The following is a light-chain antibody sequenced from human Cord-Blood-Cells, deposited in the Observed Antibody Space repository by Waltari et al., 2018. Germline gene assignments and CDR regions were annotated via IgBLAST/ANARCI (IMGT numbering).Light chain of an antibody. CDR1: SSDVGGYNH. V-gene: IGLV2-8*01. J-gene: IGLJ1*01. CDR2: EVS. CDR3: SSYAGSNNLGV. Sequence: QSALTQPPSASGSPGQSVTISCTGTSSDVGGYNHVSSYQQHPGKAPKLMIYEVSKRPSGVPDRFSGSKSGNTASLTVSGLQAEDEADYYCSSYAGSNNLGVFGTGTKVTVL.